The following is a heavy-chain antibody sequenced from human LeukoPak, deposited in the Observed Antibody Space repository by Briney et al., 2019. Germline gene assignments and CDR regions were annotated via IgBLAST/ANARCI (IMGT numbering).Heavy chain of an antibody. V-gene: IGHV4-39*01. CDR3: ARHSGDYYYAMDV. CDR2: IYYSGST. Sequence: SETLSLTCTVSGGSISSNSYYWGWIRQPPGKGLEWIGSIYYSGSTYYNPSLKSRVTISVDTSKSQFSLKVTSGTAADTAVYYCARHSGDYYYAMDVWGQGTTVTVS. CDR1: GGSISSNSYY. J-gene: IGHJ6*02. D-gene: IGHD3-10*01.